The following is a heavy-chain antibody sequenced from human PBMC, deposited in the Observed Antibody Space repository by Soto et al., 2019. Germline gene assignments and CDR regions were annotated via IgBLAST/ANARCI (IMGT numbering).Heavy chain of an antibody. D-gene: IGHD6-13*01. Sequence: SSETLSLTCAVYGGSFSGYYWSWIRQPPGKGLEWIGEINHSGSTNYNPSLKSRVTISVDTSKNQFSLKLSSVTAADTAVYYCARTIWYLGPTLDYWGQGTLVTVSS. J-gene: IGHJ4*02. CDR1: GGSFSGYY. CDR3: ARTIWYLGPTLDY. CDR2: INHSGST. V-gene: IGHV4-34*01.